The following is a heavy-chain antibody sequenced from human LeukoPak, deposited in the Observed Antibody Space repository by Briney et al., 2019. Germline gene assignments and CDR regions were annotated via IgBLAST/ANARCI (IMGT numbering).Heavy chain of an antibody. J-gene: IGHJ3*02. Sequence: GGSLRLSCAASGFTFRSYWMTWVRQAPGKGLEWVANIKEDGSQKYYVDSVKGRFTISRDNAKNSLYLQMNSLRAEDTAVYYCARVYRLGYSSSWYNAFDIWGQGTMVTVSS. CDR1: GFTFRSYW. V-gene: IGHV3-7*01. CDR3: ARVYRLGYSSSWYNAFDI. CDR2: IKEDGSQK. D-gene: IGHD6-13*01.